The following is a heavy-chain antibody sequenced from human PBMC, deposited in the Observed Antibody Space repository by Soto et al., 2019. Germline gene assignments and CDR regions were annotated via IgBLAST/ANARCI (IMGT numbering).Heavy chain of an antibody. Sequence: EVQLLESGGGLVQPGGSLRLSCVASGFPLRNYAMSWVRQVPGKGLEWVSAITGRGDITFYVDSVKGRFTISRDDSENTLYLQMNSLRVEDTAIYYCARPPWGRTSWYVDRWGQGTLVTVSS. J-gene: IGHJ4*02. D-gene: IGHD6-13*01. CDR3: ARPPWGRTSWYVDR. V-gene: IGHV3-23*01. CDR2: ITGRGDIT. CDR1: GFPLRNYA.